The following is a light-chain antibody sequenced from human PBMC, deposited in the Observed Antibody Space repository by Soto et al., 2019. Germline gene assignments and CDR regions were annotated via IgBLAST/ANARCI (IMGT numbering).Light chain of an antibody. Sequence: QSVLTQPPSASGTPGQRVTISCSGSSSNFGSNPVNWYQQLPGTAPKLLIYTNTQRPSGVPDRFSASKSGTSASLAISGLQSEAEADYYCAGWDDSLDGLVFGGGTKVTVL. J-gene: IGLJ2*01. CDR1: SSNFGSNP. CDR3: AGWDDSLDGLV. V-gene: IGLV1-44*01. CDR2: TNT.